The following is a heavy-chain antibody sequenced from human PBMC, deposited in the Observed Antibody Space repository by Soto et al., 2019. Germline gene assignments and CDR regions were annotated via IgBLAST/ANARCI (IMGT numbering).Heavy chain of an antibody. Sequence: GASLKVSCKASGYTFTSYGISWVRQAPGQGLEWMGWISAYNGNTNYAQKLQGRVTMTTDTSTSTAYMELRSLRSDDTAVYYCARDQEFGYGFNTEYYYYMDVWGKGTTVTVSS. V-gene: IGHV1-18*01. CDR1: GYTFTSYG. CDR2: ISAYNGNT. CDR3: ARDQEFGYGFNTEYYYYMDV. J-gene: IGHJ6*03. D-gene: IGHD5-18*01.